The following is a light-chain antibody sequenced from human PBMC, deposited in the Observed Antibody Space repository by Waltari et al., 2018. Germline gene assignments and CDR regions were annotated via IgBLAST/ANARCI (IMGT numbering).Light chain of an antibody. CDR3: QQYNNWPPWT. Sequence: EIVMTQSPVTLSVSLGEGVTLSCWASESISSNLACYQQKPGQAPRLLIYDASTRATAIPARFSGGGSGTEFTLTITSVQSEDFAIYYCQQYNNWPPWTFGQGTKVEIK. CDR2: DAS. J-gene: IGKJ1*01. CDR1: ESISSN. V-gene: IGKV3-15*01.